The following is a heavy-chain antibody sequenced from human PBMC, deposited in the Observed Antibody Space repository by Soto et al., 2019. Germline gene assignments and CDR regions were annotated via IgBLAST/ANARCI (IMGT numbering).Heavy chain of an antibody. D-gene: IGHD3-10*01. CDR3: ARDYMLRGVIITGEAYFDYMDV. J-gene: IGHJ6*03. V-gene: IGHV4-59*01. Sequence: SETLSLTCTVSGGSISSYYWSWIRQPPGKGLEWIGYIYYSGSTNYNPSFTSRVTISVDTSKNQFSLKLSSVTAADTAVYYCARDYMLRGVIITGEAYFDYMDVWGKGTTVTVSS. CDR1: GGSISSYY. CDR2: IYYSGST.